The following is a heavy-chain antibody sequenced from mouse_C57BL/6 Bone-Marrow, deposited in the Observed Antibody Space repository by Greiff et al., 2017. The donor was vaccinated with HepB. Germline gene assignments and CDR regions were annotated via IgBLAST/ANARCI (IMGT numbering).Heavy chain of an antibody. CDR1: GFTFSDYY. Sequence: EVKLQESEGGLVQPGSSMKLSCTASGFTFSDYYMAWVRQVPEKGLEWVANINYDGSSTYYLDSLKSRFIISRDNAKNILYLQMSSLKSEDTATYYCARDYYYGSSRHWYFDVWGTGTTVTVSS. D-gene: IGHD1-1*01. CDR3: ARDYYYGSSRHWYFDV. V-gene: IGHV5-16*01. CDR2: INYDGSST. J-gene: IGHJ1*03.